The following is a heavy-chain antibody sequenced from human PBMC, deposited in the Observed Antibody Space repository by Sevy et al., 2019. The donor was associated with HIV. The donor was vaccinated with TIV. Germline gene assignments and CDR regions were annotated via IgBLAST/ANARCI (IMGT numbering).Heavy chain of an antibody. Sequence: SETLSLTCTVSGGPITHYYWSWLRQPPGKGLQWIGNIFYTGSTNYNPSFKSRVTISLDRSKNQLYLNQTTVTAADTAMYDCASHEDWGISSFFRFDPWGQGTPVTVSA. J-gene: IGHJ5*02. V-gene: IGHV4-59*01. CDR2: IFYTGST. D-gene: IGHD3-16*01. CDR3: ASHEDWGISSFFRFDP. CDR1: GGPITHYY.